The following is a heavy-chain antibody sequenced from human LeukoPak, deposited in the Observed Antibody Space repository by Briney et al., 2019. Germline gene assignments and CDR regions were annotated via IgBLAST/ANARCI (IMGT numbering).Heavy chain of an antibody. D-gene: IGHD4-17*01. V-gene: IGHV1-8*01. CDR1: GYTFTSYD. Sequence: GASVKVSCKASGYTFTSYDINWVRQATGQGLEWMGWMNPNSGNTGYAQKFQGRVTMTRNTSISTAYMELSSLRSEDTAVYYCAAHVTTVTKNWFDPWGQGTLVTVSS. J-gene: IGHJ5*02. CDR3: AAHVTTVTKNWFDP. CDR2: MNPNSGNT.